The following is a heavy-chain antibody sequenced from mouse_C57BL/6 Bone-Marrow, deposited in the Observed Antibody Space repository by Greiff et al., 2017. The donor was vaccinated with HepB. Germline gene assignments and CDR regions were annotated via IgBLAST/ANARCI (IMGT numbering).Heavy chain of an antibody. CDR3: ASDPFITSVVAPFAY. D-gene: IGHD1-1*01. V-gene: IGHV1-52*01. CDR1: GYTFTSYW. Sequence: VQLQQPGAELVRPGSSVKLSCKASGYTFTSYWMHWVKQRPVQGLEWIGNIDPSDSETHYNQKFKDKATLTVDKSSSTAYLQLSSLTSEDSAVYYCASDPFITSVVAPFAYWGQGTLVTVSA. CDR2: IDPSDSET. J-gene: IGHJ3*01.